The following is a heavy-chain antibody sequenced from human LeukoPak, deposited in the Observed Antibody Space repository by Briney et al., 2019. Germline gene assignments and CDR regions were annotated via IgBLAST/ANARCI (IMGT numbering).Heavy chain of an antibody. CDR2: INPNSGGT. Sequence: ASVKVSCKASGYTFTGYYMHWVRQAPGQGLEWMGWINPNSGGTNYAQKFQGRVTMTRDTSISIAYMELSRLKSDDTAVYYCAGDRYYSSSSLDYWGQGTLVTVST. D-gene: IGHD6-6*01. V-gene: IGHV1-2*02. J-gene: IGHJ4*02. CDR3: AGDRYYSSSSLDY. CDR1: GYTFTGYY.